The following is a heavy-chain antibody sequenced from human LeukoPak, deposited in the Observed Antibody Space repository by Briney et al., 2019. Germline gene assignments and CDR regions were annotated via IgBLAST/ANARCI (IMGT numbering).Heavy chain of an antibody. J-gene: IGHJ4*02. D-gene: IGHD3-3*01. V-gene: IGHV3-23*01. CDR2: ISGSGGST. CDR3: AKGPYYDFWSGYPSYFDH. Sequence: PGGSLRLSCAASGFTFSSYAMSWVRQAPGKGLEWVPAISGSGGSTYYADSVKGRFTISRDNPKNTLYLQMNSLRAEDTAVYYCAKGPYYDFWSGYPSYFDHWGQGTLVTVSS. CDR1: GFTFSSYA.